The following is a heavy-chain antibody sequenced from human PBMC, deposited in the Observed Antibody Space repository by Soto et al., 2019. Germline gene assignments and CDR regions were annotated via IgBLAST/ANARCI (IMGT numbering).Heavy chain of an antibody. J-gene: IGHJ6*03. CDR2: IQSGGTT. CDR1: GFTVSSKY. CDR3: ARDDVLCDGVRFYGVPLDA. V-gene: IGHV3-66*01. D-gene: IGHD2-21*01. Sequence: EVQLVESGGGLVQPGGSLRLSFAASGFTVSSKYMTWVRQAPGKGLEWVSLIQSGGTTYYADSVKGRFTISRDTSENTLHRPMDSLRVEDTAVYYCARDDVLCDGVRFYGVPLDAWGKGTTVPVS.